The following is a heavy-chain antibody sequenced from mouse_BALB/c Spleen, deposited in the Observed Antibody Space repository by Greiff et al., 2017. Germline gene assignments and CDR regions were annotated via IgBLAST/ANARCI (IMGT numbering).Heavy chain of an antibody. CDR2: ISDGGSYT. J-gene: IGHJ3*01. Sequence: EVQVVESGGGLVKPGGSLKLSCAASGFTFSDYYMYWVRQTPEKRLEWVATISDGGSYTYYPDSVKGRFTISRDNAKNNLYLQMSSLKSEDTAMYYCARDGPFAYWGQGTLVTVSA. CDR3: ARDGPFAY. V-gene: IGHV5-4*02. CDR1: GFTFSDYY.